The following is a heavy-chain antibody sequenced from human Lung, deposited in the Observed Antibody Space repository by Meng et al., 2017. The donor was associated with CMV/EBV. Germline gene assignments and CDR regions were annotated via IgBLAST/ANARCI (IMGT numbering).Heavy chain of an antibody. J-gene: IGHJ6*01. CDR2: IIPIFGLA. CDR1: GGTFSSYS. CDR3: ARDQLLLGGFYYNGMAV. Sequence: SVKVSCKASGGTFSSYSFSWVRQAPGRGLEWMGRIIPIFGLANYTQKFQGRVTISADKSTSIVSMELSSLRSEDTAVYYCARDQLLLGGFYYNGMAVWGPGNTV. D-gene: IGHD3/OR15-3a*01. V-gene: IGHV1-69*04.